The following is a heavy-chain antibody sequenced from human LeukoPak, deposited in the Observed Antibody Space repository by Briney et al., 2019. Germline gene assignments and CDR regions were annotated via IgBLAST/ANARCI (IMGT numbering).Heavy chain of an antibody. D-gene: IGHD5-18*01. CDR1: GGSISSSSYY. Sequence: SETLSLTCTVSGGSISSSSYYWGWIRQPPGKGLEWIGSIYYSGSTYYNPSLKSRVTISVDTSKNQFSLKLSSVTAADTAVYYCARARSSFVDTATETYYFDYWGQGTLVTVSS. CDR3: ARARSSFVDTATETYYFDY. J-gene: IGHJ4*02. CDR2: IYYSGST. V-gene: IGHV4-39*07.